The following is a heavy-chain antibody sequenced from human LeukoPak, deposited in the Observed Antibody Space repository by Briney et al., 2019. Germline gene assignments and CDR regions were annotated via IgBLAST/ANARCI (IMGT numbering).Heavy chain of an antibody. J-gene: IGHJ4*02. CDR1: GFTFSSYW. Sequence: GGSLRLSCAASGFTFSSYWMSWVRQAPGKGLEWVAKIKQDGSEKYYVDSVKGRFTISRDNAKNSLYLQMNSLRAEDTAVYYCARPPTSSSMYYFDYWGQGTLVTVSS. CDR3: ARPPTSSSMYYFDY. D-gene: IGHD2-2*01. V-gene: IGHV3-7*01. CDR2: IKQDGSEK.